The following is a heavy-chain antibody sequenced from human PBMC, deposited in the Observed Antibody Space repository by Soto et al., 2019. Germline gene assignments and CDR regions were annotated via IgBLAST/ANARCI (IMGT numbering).Heavy chain of an antibody. CDR2: ISYDGSNK. CDR3: AKDNSYGFTYFDY. Sequence: GGSLRLSCAASGFTFSSYGMHWVRQAPGKGLEWVAVISYDGSNKYYADSVKGRFTISRDNSKNTLYLQMNSLRAEDTAVYYCAKDNSYGFTYFDYWGQGTLVTVSS. J-gene: IGHJ4*02. V-gene: IGHV3-30*18. D-gene: IGHD5-18*01. CDR1: GFTFSSYG.